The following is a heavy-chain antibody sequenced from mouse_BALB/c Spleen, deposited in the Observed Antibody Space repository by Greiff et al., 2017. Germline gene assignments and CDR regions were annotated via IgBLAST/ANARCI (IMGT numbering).Heavy chain of an antibody. CDR3: ASQRDYGYDCWFAY. J-gene: IGHJ3*01. CDR2: INPSTGYT. CDR1: GYTFTSYW. D-gene: IGHD2-2*01. Sequence: VQLQQSGAELAKPGASVKMSCKASGYTFTSYWMHWVKQRPGQGLEWIVYINPSTGYTEYNQKFKDKATLTADKSSSTAYMQLSSLTSEYSAVYYCASQRDYGYDCWFAYWGQGTLVTVSA. V-gene: IGHV1-7*01.